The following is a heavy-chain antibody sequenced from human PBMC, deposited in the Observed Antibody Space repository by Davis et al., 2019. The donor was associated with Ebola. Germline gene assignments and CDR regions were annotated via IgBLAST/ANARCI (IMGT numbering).Heavy chain of an antibody. CDR2: IIPIFGTA. D-gene: IGHD3-9*01. V-gene: IGHV1-69*13. Sequence: SVKVSCKASGGTFSSYAISWVRQAPGQGLEWMGGIIPIFGTANYAQKFQGRVTITADESTSTAYMELSSLRSEDTAVYYCARDRNVLRYLPYYYGMDVWGQGTTVTVSS. CDR3: ARDRNVLRYLPYYYGMDV. CDR1: GGTFSSYA. J-gene: IGHJ6*02.